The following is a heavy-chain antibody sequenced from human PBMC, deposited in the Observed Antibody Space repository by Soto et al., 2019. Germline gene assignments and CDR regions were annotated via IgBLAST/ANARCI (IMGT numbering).Heavy chain of an antibody. V-gene: IGHV3-21*01. D-gene: IGHD2-15*01. CDR3: ARSGFCSGYLFAFDI. CDR2: ISSSSSYI. CDR1: GFIFSTYS. J-gene: IGHJ3*02. Sequence: GGSLRLSCAASGFIFSTYSLNWVRQAPGKGLEWVSSISSSSSYIYYADSVKGRFTISRDNRKNSLFLEMNSLRAEYTAVYFCARSGFCSGYLFAFDIWGPGTMVTVSS.